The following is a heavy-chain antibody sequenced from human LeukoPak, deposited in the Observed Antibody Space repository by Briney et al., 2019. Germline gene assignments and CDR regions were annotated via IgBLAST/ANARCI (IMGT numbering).Heavy chain of an antibody. Sequence: GASVKVSCKASGYTFTGYYMHWVRQAPGQGLEWMGWINPNSGGTNYAQKFQGRVTMTRDTSISTAYMELSRLRSDDTAVYYCARASSIIVVVPAAIDYFDYWGQGTLVTVSS. CDR2: INPNSGGT. J-gene: IGHJ4*02. CDR1: GYTFTGYY. CDR3: ARASSIIVVVPAAIDYFDY. V-gene: IGHV1-2*02. D-gene: IGHD2-2*01.